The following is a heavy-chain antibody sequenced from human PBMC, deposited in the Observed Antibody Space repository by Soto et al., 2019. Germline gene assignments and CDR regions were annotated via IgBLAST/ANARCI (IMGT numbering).Heavy chain of an antibody. D-gene: IGHD3-16*01. CDR1: GGSISSYY. CDR3: ARRYGGNFDY. CDR2: IYYSGST. J-gene: IGHJ4*02. V-gene: IGHV4-59*01. Sequence: SETLSLTCTVSGGSISSYYWSWIRQPPGKGLEWIGYIYYSGSTNYNPSLKSRVTISVDTSKNQFSLKLSSVTAADTAVYYCARRYGGNFDYWGQGTPVTVSS.